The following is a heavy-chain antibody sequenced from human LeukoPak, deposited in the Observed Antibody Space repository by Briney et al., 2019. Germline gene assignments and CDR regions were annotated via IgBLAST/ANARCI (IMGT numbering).Heavy chain of an antibody. J-gene: IGHJ4*02. CDR1: GFTFSSYD. CDR3: SKKGQNEDYGKPD. Sequence: GGSLRLSCEASGFTFSSYDMYWVRQAPGKGLECVASISRNSGDYTLYAASVKGRLTISRYNSGSTLYLQMNSLGAEDTAVYYCSKKGQNEDYGKPDWGQGTLVTVSS. CDR2: ISRNSGDYT. V-gene: IGHV3-23*01. D-gene: IGHD4-17*01.